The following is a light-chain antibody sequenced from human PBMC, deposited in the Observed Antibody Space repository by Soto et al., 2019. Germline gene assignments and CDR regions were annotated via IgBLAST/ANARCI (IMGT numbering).Light chain of an antibody. CDR1: SSNIGAGDD. Sequence: QTVVTQPPSVSGAPGQRVTISCTGSSSNIGAGDDVHWYQQLPGTAPKLLIYGDTNRPSGVPDRFSGSKSGTSASLAITGLQAADEADYYCSSFTTSSTYVFGTGTKLTVL. CDR2: GDT. J-gene: IGLJ1*01. V-gene: IGLV1-40*01. CDR3: SSFTTSSTYV.